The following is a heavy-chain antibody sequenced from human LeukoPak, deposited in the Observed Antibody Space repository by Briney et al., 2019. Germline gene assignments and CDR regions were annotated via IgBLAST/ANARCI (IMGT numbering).Heavy chain of an antibody. J-gene: IGHJ4*02. CDR3: ARDEMDSLDY. D-gene: IGHD5-24*01. Sequence: GASVKVSCKASGYTFTSYYLHWVRQAPGQGLEWMGINNPSGGNTNYAQKFQDRVTMTRDTSTSTVYMQLSSLRSEDTAVYYCARDEMDSLDYWGQGTLVTVSS. V-gene: IGHV1-46*01. CDR1: GYTFTSYY. CDR2: NNPSGGNT.